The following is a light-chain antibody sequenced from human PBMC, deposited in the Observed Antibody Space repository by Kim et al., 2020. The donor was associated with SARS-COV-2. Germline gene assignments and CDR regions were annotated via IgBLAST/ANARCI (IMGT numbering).Light chain of an antibody. CDR2: RNN. Sequence: QAGLTQPPSVSKGLRQTATLTCTGNSNNVGNQGAAWLQQHQGHPPKLLSYRNNNRPSGISERLSASRSGNTASLTITGLQPEDEADYYCSAWDSSLSAHTGVFGTGTKSPS. V-gene: IGLV10-54*01. J-gene: IGLJ1*01. CDR1: SNNVGNQG. CDR3: SAWDSSLSAHTGV.